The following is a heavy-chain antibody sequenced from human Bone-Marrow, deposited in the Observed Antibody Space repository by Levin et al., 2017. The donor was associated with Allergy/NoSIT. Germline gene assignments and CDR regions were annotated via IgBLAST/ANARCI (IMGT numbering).Heavy chain of an antibody. Sequence: RGESLKISCAASGFTFSSYSMNWVRQAPGKGLEWVSGFSAQDGGIYYADSVKGRFTISRDNSKNTLYLQMNSLRVEDTAIYYCAKPLIVVVGTGAFDIWGPGTMITVSS. V-gene: IGHV3-23*01. CDR1: GFTFSSYS. J-gene: IGHJ3*02. D-gene: IGHD6-19*01. CDR3: AKPLIVVVGTGAFDI. CDR2: FSAQDGGI.